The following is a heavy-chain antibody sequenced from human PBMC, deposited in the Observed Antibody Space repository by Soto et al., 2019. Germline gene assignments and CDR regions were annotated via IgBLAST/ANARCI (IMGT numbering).Heavy chain of an antibody. D-gene: IGHD6-6*01. CDR1: GFPFYNYA. V-gene: IGHV3-23*01. CDR3: AKARRGYTSSSVEY. J-gene: IGHJ4*02. Sequence: GGSLRLSCAASGFPFYNYAMSWVRQAPGKGLERVSAISGSGGTTYYADSVKGRFTISSDNSQNTLYLQMNSLRAEDTAVYSCAKARRGYTSSSVEYWGKGTRVIV. CDR2: ISGSGGTT.